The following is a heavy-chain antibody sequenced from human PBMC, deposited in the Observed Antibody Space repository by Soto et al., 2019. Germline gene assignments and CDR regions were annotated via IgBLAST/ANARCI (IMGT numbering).Heavy chain of an antibody. J-gene: IGHJ6*02. V-gene: IGHV5-10-1*01. CDR2: IDPSDAYT. CDR1: GYSFSSYW. CDR3: ARHLIIVGATWGYYGMDV. Sequence: PGESLKISCKGFGYSFSSYWISWVRQMPGKGLEWMGRIDPSDAYTNYSPSFQGHVTISTDKSISTAYLQWSSLRASDTAMYYCARHLIIVGATWGYYGMDVWGQGTTVTVSS. D-gene: IGHD1-26*01.